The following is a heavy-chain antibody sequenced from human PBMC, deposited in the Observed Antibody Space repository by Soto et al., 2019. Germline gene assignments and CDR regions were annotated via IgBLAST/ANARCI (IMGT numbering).Heavy chain of an antibody. CDR3: ARAGISYYYMDV. V-gene: IGHV4-59*01. D-gene: IGHD3-10*01. CDR2: IYYSGST. Sequence: SETLSLTCTVSGGSISSYYWSWIRQPPGKGLEWIGYIYYSGSTNYNPSLKSRVTISVDTSKNQFSLKLSSMTAADTAVYYCARAGISYYYMDVWGKGTTVTV. CDR1: GGSISSYY. J-gene: IGHJ6*03.